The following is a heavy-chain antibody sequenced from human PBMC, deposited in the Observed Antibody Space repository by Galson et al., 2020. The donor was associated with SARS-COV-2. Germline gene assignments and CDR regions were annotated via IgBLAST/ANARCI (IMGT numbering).Heavy chain of an antibody. CDR2: MNPKSGNT. CDR1: GYAFTNYD. CDR3: ARVWEGGFSYGMGVGC. J-gene: IGHJ1*01. D-gene: IGHD5-18*01. Sequence: ASVKVSCKASGYAFTNYDINWVRQATGEGLEWMGWMNPKSGNTGYVQKVQGRVTMTRDPSPSPAYMELSSLRSEDTAVYYCARVWEGGFSYGMGVGCGGPGTLVTFSS. V-gene: IGHV1-8*01.